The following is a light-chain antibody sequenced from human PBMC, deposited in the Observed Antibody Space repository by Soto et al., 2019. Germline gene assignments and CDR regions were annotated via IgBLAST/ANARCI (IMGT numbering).Light chain of an antibody. CDR3: QQSYNAPYT. CDR2: ETS. J-gene: IGKJ2*01. V-gene: IGKV1-39*01. Sequence: IQMTQSPASLSASIGDQVTITCRASQDILKYVNWYQQKSGQAPKILIFETSSLERRVPTRFKGSGYVTSFSLTIDSLQPDDFATYFCQQSYNAPYTFGQGT. CDR1: QDILKY.